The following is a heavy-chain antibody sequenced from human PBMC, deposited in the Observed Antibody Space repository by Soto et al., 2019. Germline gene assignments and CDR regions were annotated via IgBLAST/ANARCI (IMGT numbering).Heavy chain of an antibody. D-gene: IGHD3-10*01. V-gene: IGHV1-69*05. CDR1: GGTFSSYA. J-gene: IGHJ4*02. CDR2: IIPIFGTA. CDR3: ARDSGWPILNFDN. Sequence: SVKVSCKASGGTFSSYAISWVRQAPGQGLEWMGGIIPIFGTADSAKGRFTVSKEMSKNTAFLQMNALRHEDTAVYFCARDSGWPILNFDNWGQGTPVTVSS.